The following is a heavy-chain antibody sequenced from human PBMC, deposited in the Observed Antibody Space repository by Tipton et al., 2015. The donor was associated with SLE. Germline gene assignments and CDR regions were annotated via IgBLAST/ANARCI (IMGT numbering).Heavy chain of an antibody. J-gene: IGHJ3*02. Sequence: TLSLTCTVSGGSISSYYWSWIRQPPGKGLEWIGYIYSSGSTNYSPSLKSRATLSVDTSKNQFSLELISVTAADTAVYYCARRHFDTSGYYRGAFDIWGQGKMVTVSS. V-gene: IGHV4-59*01. CDR1: GGSISSYY. CDR3: ARRHFDTSGYYRGAFDI. D-gene: IGHD3-22*01. CDR2: IYSSGST.